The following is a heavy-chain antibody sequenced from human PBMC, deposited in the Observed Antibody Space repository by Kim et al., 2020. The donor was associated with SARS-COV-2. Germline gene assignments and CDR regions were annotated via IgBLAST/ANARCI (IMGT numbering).Heavy chain of an antibody. CDR2: INAGNGNT. CDR1: GYTFTSYA. D-gene: IGHD3-22*01. Sequence: PSVKVSCKASGYTFTSYAMHWVRQAPGQRLEWMGWINAGNGNTKYSQKFQGRVTITRDTSASTAYMELSSLRSEDTAVYYCASSPLVGAYDSSGYFGYWGQGTLVTVSS. J-gene: IGHJ4*02. V-gene: IGHV1-3*01. CDR3: ASSPLVGAYDSSGYFGY.